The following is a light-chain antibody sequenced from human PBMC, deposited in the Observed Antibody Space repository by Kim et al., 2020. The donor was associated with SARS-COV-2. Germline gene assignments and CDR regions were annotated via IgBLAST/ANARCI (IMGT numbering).Light chain of an antibody. V-gene: IGLV2-14*01. CDR1: SSDIGGHDY. CDR2: EVT. J-gene: IGLJ2*01. CDR3: SSFASGNTFVV. Sequence: QSVLTQPASVSGSPGQSITISCAGTSSDIGGHDYVSWHQQYPGTAPKLIISEVTKRPSGVPSRFSGSKSGNTASLTISGLQAEDEADYYCSSFASGNTFVVFGGGTQLTVL.